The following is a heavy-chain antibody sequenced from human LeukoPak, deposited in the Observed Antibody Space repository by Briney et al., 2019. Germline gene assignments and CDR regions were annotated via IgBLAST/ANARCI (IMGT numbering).Heavy chain of an antibody. CDR3: ARSQPLYFFDH. J-gene: IGHJ4*02. V-gene: IGHV4-39*07. Sequence: SETLSLTCTVSGGSISSSSYYWGWIRQPPGKGLEWIGRIYTSGSTNYNPSLKSRVTMSVDTSKSQFSLKLTSVTAADTGVYYCARSQPLYFFDHWGQGTLVTVSS. CDR1: GGSISSSSYY. CDR2: IYTSGST. D-gene: IGHD2/OR15-2a*01.